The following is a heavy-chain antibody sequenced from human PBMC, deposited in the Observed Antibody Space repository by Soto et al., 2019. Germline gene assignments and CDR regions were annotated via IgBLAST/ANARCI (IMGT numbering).Heavy chain of an antibody. Sequence: SVKVSCKASGCTFSSYALSWVRQAHGQALERMGGIIPIFGTANYAQKFQGRVTITADESTSTAYMELSSLRSEDTAVYYCERGSPDQLLTQECYYDYYYGMDVWGQ. CDR3: ERGSPDQLLTQECYYDYYYGMDV. CDR2: IIPIFGTA. D-gene: IGHD2-2*01. J-gene: IGHJ6*01. CDR1: GCTFSSYA. V-gene: IGHV1-69*13.